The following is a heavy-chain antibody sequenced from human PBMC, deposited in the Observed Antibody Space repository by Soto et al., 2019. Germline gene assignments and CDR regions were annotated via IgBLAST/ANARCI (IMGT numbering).Heavy chain of an antibody. CDR2: IIPIYETA. D-gene: IGHD6-13*01. CDR1: GGTFNTFA. Sequence: QVQLEQSGAEVKKPGSSVKVSCKASGGTFNTFAISWVRQAPGQGLEWIGGIIPIYETANHEHRLQDRLTITADESTRTAYMELSRLTADDAAIYFCATSTSSSWQNDYWGLGTLVVVSS. CDR3: ATSTSSSWQNDY. J-gene: IGHJ4*02. V-gene: IGHV1-69*01.